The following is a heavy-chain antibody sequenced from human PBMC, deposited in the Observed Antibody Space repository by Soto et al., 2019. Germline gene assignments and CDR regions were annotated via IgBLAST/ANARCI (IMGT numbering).Heavy chain of an antibody. D-gene: IGHD4-17*01. Sequence: QLQLQESGSGLVKPSQTLSLTCAVSGGSISSGGYSWRWIRQPPGMGLEWIGYIYHSGSTYYNPSLKSRVTISVDRSKNPFSLKLSSVTAADTAVYYCASYGDYAEMGVYWGQGTLVTVSS. CDR3: ASYGDYAEMGVY. CDR2: IYHSGST. CDR1: GGSISSGGYS. V-gene: IGHV4-30-2*01. J-gene: IGHJ4*02.